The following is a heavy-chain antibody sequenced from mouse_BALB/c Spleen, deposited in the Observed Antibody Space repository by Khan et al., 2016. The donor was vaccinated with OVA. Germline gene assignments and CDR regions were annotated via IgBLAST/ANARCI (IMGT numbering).Heavy chain of an antibody. CDR3: ARWFTY. CDR2: ISYSGST. Sequence: QLEESGPGLVKPSQSLSLTCTVTGYSITCDYAWNWIRQFPGNKLEWMGYISYSGSTTYNPSLKSRISITRDTSKNQFFLQLNSVTTEDTATYYCARWFTYWGQGTLVTVSA. CDR1: GYSITCDYA. J-gene: IGHJ3*01. V-gene: IGHV3-2*02.